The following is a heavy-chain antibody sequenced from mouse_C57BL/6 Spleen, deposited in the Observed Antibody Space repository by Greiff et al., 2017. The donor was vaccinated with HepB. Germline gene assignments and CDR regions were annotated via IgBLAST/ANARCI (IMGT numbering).Heavy chain of an antibody. V-gene: IGHV1-61*01. J-gene: IGHJ2*01. CDR1: GYTFTSYW. Sequence: QVQLQQPGAELVRPGSSVKLSCKASGYTFTSYWMDWVKQRPGQGLEWIGNIYPSDSETHYNQKFKDKATLTVDKSSSTAYMQLSSLTSEDSAVYYCASWGYDYGNYWGQGTTLTVSS. D-gene: IGHD2-4*01. CDR2: IYPSDSET. CDR3: ASWGYDYGNY.